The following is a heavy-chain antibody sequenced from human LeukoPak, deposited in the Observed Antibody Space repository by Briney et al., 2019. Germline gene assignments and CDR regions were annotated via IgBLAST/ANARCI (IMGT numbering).Heavy chain of an antibody. CDR3: ARVRGSSGYLYYFDY. J-gene: IGHJ4*02. Sequence: GGSLGLSCAASGFTFSSYSMNWVRQAPGKGLEWVSSISISSSYIYYADSVKGRFTISRDNAKNSLYLQMYRLRAQETAVYYCARVRGSSGYLYYFDYWGQGTLVTVSS. CDR1: GFTFSSYS. D-gene: IGHD3-22*01. V-gene: IGHV3-21*03. CDR2: ISISSSYI.